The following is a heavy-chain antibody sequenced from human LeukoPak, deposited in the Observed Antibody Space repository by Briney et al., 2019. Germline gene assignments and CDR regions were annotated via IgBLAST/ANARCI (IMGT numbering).Heavy chain of an antibody. CDR2: IYPGDSDT. Sequence: GESLKISCKGSGYSFTSYWIGWVRQMPGKGLEWMGIIYPGDSDTRYSPSFQGQATISADKSISTAYLQWSSLKASDTAMYYCASCGGILPFHDAFDIWGQGTMVTVSS. J-gene: IGHJ3*02. V-gene: IGHV5-51*01. D-gene: IGHD2-21*01. CDR1: GYSFTSYW. CDR3: ASCGGILPFHDAFDI.